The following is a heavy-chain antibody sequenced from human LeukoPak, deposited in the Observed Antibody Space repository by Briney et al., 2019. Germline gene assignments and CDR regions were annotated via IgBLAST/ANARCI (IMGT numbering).Heavy chain of an antibody. CDR1: GYTFTSYG. CDR2: ISGYNGNT. CDR3: ARAREEYSSSWFFY. Sequence: ASVKVSCKASGYTFTSYGISWVRQAPGQGLEWMGWISGYNGNTNYAQKLQGRVTMTTDTSTSTAYMELRSLRSDDTAVYYCARAREEYSSSWFFYWGQGTLVTVSS. V-gene: IGHV1-18*01. D-gene: IGHD6-13*01. J-gene: IGHJ4*02.